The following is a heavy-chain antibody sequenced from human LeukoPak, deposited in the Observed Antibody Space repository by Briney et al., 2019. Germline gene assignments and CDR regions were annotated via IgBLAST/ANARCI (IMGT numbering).Heavy chain of an antibody. CDR2: VKPDEREK. CDR3: ARDLDSFFDY. CDR1: GFTFSTYW. D-gene: IGHD1-1*01. V-gene: IGHV3-7*01. J-gene: IGHJ4*02. Sequence: GGSLRLSCAASGFTFSTYWMSWVRQAPGKGLEWVANVKPDEREKYYVDSVKGRFTISRDNAKNSLYLQMDRLRAEDTAVYYCARDLDSFFDYWGQGTLVTVSS.